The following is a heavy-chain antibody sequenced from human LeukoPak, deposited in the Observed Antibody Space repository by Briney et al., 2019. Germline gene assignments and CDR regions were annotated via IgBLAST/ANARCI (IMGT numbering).Heavy chain of an antibody. J-gene: IGHJ6*03. CDR1: GYRFTAYY. Sequence: ASVKVSCKASGYRFTAYYIHWVRQAPGQGLEWMGWMNPKSPGTNYAQKFQGRVTMTRDTSISTAYMELSSLTSDCSAVYYCARDPAQSYYTDVWGIGTTVTVSS. CDR3: ARDPAQSYYTDV. V-gene: IGHV1-2*02. CDR2: MNPKSPGT.